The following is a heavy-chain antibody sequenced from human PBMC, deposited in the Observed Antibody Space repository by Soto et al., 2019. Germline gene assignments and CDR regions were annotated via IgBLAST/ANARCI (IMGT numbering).Heavy chain of an antibody. CDR1: GGTFSSYA. J-gene: IGHJ5*02. D-gene: IGHD3-10*01. V-gene: IGHV1-69*01. Sequence: QVQLVQSGAEVQKPGSSVKVSCKASGGTFSSYAISWVRQAPGQGLEWMGGIIPIFGTANYAQKFQGRVTITADESTSTAYMELSSLRSEDTAVYYCARYLDYYGSGSYYNGGWFDPWGQGTLVTVSS. CDR3: ARYLDYYGSGSYYNGGWFDP. CDR2: IIPIFGTA.